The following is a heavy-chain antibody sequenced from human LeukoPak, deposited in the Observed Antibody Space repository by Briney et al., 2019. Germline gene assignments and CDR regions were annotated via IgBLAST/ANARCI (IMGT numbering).Heavy chain of an antibody. D-gene: IGHD3-22*01. J-gene: IGHJ4*02. CDR3: ASIPVKESGSSGYYYHEFDY. CDR1: GFTFSNAW. CDR2: IKSKTDGGTT. V-gene: IGHV3-15*01. Sequence: GGSLRLSCAASGFTFSNAWMSWVRQAPGKGLEWVGRIKSKTDGGTTDYAAPVKGRFTISRDDSKNTLYLQMNSLKTEDTAVYYCASIPVKESGSSGYYYHEFDYWGRGTLVTVSS.